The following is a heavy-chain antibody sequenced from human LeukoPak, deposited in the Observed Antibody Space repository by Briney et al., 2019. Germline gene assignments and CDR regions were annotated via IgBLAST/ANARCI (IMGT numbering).Heavy chain of an antibody. Sequence: GGSLRLSCVASGFSFRTHWMHWVRPASGTGLVWVSRINSDGNNTNYAESVKGRFTISRDNAKNTLYLQMNSLRAEDSAVYYCARDNAPQTYSSGWYDSWGQGALVTVSS. CDR1: GFSFRTHW. D-gene: IGHD6-19*01. CDR3: ARDNAPQTYSSGWYDS. CDR2: INSDGNNT. V-gene: IGHV3-74*01. J-gene: IGHJ5*01.